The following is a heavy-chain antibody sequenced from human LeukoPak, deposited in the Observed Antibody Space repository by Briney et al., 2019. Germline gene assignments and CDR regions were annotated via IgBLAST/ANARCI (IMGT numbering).Heavy chain of an antibody. V-gene: IGHV3-21*01. J-gene: IGHJ4*02. Sequence: GGSLRLSCAASGFTFSSYSMHWVRQAPGKGLEWVSSISTSSYYIYYADSVKGRFTISRDTSKNSLYLKMNSLRAEDSAVYYCARAGYRDYGVLDYWGQGTLVTVSS. D-gene: IGHD4-17*01. CDR2: ISTSSYYI. CDR3: ARAGYRDYGVLDY. CDR1: GFTFSSYS.